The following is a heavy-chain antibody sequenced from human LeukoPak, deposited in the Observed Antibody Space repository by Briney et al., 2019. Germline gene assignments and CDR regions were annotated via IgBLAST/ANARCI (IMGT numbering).Heavy chain of an antibody. V-gene: IGHV1-69*05. CDR3: ATAGKGAYCGGDCYSH. CDR2: IIPIFGTA. J-gene: IGHJ4*02. Sequence: SVKVSCKASGGTFSSYAISWVRQAPGQGLEWMGGIIPIFGTANYAQKFQGRVTMTRDTSTSTVYMELSSLRSEDTAVYYCATAGKGAYCGGDCYSHWGQGTLVTVSS. D-gene: IGHD2-21*02. CDR1: GGTFSSYA.